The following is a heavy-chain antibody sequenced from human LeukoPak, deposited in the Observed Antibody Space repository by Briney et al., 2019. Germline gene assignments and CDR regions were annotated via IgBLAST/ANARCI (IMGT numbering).Heavy chain of an antibody. CDR1: GGSISSYY. CDR3: ARRYGSGSYYTFDY. J-gene: IGHJ4*02. V-gene: IGHV4-59*08. D-gene: IGHD3-10*01. Sequence: PSETLSLTCTVSGGSISSYYWNWIRQPPGKGLEWIGYIYYSGSTNYNPSLKSRVTISVDTSKNQFSLELSSVTAADTAVYYCARRYGSGSYYTFDYWGQGSLVTVSS. CDR2: IYYSGST.